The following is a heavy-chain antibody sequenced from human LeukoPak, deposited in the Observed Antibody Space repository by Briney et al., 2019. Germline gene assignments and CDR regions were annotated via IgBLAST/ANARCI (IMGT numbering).Heavy chain of an antibody. D-gene: IGHD3-10*01. CDR3: ARFRWTGSGSYVRYFDY. CDR2: INHSGST. V-gene: IGHV4-34*01. Sequence: SETLSLTCAVYGGSFSGYYWSWIRQPPGKGLEWIGEINHSGSTNYNPSLKSRVTISVDTSKNQFSLKLSSVTAADTVVYYCARFRWTGSGSYVRYFDYWGQGTLVTVSS. CDR1: GGSFSGYY. J-gene: IGHJ4*02.